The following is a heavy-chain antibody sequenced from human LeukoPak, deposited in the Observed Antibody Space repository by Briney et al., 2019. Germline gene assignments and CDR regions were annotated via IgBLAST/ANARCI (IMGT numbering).Heavy chain of an antibody. Sequence: PSETLSLTCTVSGGSISSSSYYWGWIRQPPGKGLEWIGSIYYSGSTYYNPSLKSRVTISVDTSKNQFSLKLSSVTAADTAIYYCARSDYGDSGGDLWGRGTLVTVSS. CDR2: IYYSGST. CDR1: GGSISSSSYY. J-gene: IGHJ2*01. V-gene: IGHV4-39*07. D-gene: IGHD4-17*01. CDR3: ARSDYGDSGGDL.